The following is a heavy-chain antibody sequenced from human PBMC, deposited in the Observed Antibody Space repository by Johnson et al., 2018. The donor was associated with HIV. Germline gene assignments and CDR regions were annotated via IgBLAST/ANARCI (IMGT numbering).Heavy chain of an antibody. CDR3: AKPPSMGADGFAI. V-gene: IGHV3-30*18. Sequence: QVQLVESGGGVVQPGRSLRLSCAASGFTFSSYDMHWVRQAPGKGMDWVAFISYDGSTDYYADSVKGRFTISRDNSKNALYLQMNSLRADDTAIYYCAKPPSMGADGFAIWGHGTMVTVSS. CDR2: ISYDGSTD. J-gene: IGHJ3*02. D-gene: IGHD3-16*01. CDR1: GFTFSSYD.